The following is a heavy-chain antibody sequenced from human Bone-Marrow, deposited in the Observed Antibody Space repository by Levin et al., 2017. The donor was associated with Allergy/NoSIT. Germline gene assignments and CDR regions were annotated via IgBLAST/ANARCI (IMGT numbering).Heavy chain of an antibody. CDR2: FSYSGST. Sequence: SETLSLTCTVSGDSISSSKYYWGWIRQPPGKGLEWIGSFSYSGSTYYNPSLKSRVTISVDTSKNQFSLKLSSVSAADTAVFYCARHQFSGSYDNGVGYWGQGTRVTVSS. V-gene: IGHV4-39*01. D-gene: IGHD3-10*01. CDR3: ARHQFSGSYDNGVGY. CDR1: GDSISSSKYY. J-gene: IGHJ4*02.